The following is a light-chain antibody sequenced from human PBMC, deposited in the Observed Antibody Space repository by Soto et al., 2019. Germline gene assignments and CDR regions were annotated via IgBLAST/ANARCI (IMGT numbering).Light chain of an antibody. CDR1: QGIGST. CDR3: QQRSNWPLT. V-gene: IGKV3-11*01. J-gene: IGKJ4*01. CDR2: DAS. Sequence: EIVMTQSPATLSVSPGERATLPCRASQGIGSTLAWYQQKPGQAPRLLIYDASNRATGIPARFSGSGSGTDFTLTISSLEPEDFAVYYCQQRSNWPLTFGGGTKVDIK.